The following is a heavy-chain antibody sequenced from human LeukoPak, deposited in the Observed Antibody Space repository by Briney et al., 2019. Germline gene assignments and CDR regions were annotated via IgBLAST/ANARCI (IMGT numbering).Heavy chain of an antibody. D-gene: IGHD3-10*01. CDR2: IYTSGST. CDR1: GGSISSYY. V-gene: IGHV4-4*07. J-gene: IGHJ6*04. Sequence: SETLSLTCTVSGGSISSYYWSWIRQPAGKGLVWIGRIYTSGSTNYNPSLKSRVTMSVDTSKNQFSLKLSSVTAADTAVYYCAAQQYYFGSGSPMDVWGKGTTVTISS. CDR3: AAQQYYFGSGSPMDV.